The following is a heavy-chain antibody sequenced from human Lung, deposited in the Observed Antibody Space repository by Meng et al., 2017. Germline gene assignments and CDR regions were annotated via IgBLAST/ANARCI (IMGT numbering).Heavy chain of an antibody. CDR2: IDPRSGDT. J-gene: IGHJ4*02. D-gene: IGHD6-13*01. V-gene: IGHV1-2*06. CDR3: VRDEDISAAGKLFGDY. Sequence: VQVVLAGAEVKNPGASVKASCKPSGYTFAAYWLHWVRQAPGQGLDWMGRIDPRSGDTQYAQKFQGRVTMTRDTSISTTYMELSRLRSDDTAVYYCVRDEDISAAGKLFGDYWGQGTLVTVSS. CDR1: GYTFAAYW.